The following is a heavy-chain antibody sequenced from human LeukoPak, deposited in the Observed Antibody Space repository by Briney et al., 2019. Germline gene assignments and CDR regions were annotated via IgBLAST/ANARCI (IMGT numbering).Heavy chain of an antibody. CDR1: GFTLSSYE. D-gene: IGHD6-19*01. J-gene: IGHJ4*02. CDR3: ARNSGWYGIS. Sequence: GSLRLSCMVSGFTLSSYEMSWIRQAPGEGLEWVSSIEYGESTTHYADSVRGRFTISRDNYKNTLYLQLTSLSDDDTAVYFCARNSGWYGISWGQGTLVIVSS. V-gene: IGHV3-23*01. CDR2: IEYGESTT.